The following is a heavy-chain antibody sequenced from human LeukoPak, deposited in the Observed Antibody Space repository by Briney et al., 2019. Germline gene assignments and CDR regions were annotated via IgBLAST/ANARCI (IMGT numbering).Heavy chain of an antibody. Sequence: PGGSLRLSCAASGFTFSSYGMSWVRQAPGKGLEWVSAISGSGGSTYYADSVKGRFTISRDNAKNSLYLQMNSLRAEDTAVYYCARLAETEYSSGWFRRSGPHYWGQGTLVTVSS. CDR2: ISGSGGST. CDR1: GFTFSSYG. D-gene: IGHD6-19*01. CDR3: ARLAETEYSSGWFRRSGPHY. V-gene: IGHV3-23*01. J-gene: IGHJ4*02.